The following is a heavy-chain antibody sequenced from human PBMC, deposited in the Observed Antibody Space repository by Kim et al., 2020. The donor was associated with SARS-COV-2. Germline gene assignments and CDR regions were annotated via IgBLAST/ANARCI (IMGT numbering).Heavy chain of an antibody. Sequence: ASVKVSCKASGYSFTRYPMHWVRQAPGQGLEWIGWINAHTGNPAFARDFTGRVVFSLDTSVSTAYLQISSLKAEDTAVYYCARGGTVWFGVFLPLGYGMDVGGEGPTVTVPT. D-gene: IGHD3-10*01. V-gene: IGHV7-4-1*02. CDR1: GYSFTRYP. J-gene: IGHJ6*04. CDR2: INAHTGNP. CDR3: ARGGTVWFGVFLPLGYGMDV.